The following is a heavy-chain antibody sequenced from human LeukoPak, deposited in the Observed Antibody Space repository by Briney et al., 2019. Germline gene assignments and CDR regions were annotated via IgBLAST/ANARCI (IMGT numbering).Heavy chain of an antibody. CDR1: GYTFTIYG. CDR3: ARDHIVVVPAYYYGMDV. J-gene: IGHJ6*02. V-gene: IGHV1-18*01. CDR2: ISAYNGNT. D-gene: IGHD2-2*01. Sequence: ASVKVSFKASGYTFTIYGISWVRQAPGQGLEWMGWISAYNGNTNYAQKLQGRVTMTTDTSTSTAYMELRSLRSDDTAVYYCARDHIVVVPAYYYGMDVWGQGTTVTVSS.